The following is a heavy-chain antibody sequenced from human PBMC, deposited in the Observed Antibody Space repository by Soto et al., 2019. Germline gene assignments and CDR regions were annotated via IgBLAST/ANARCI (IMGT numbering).Heavy chain of an antibody. CDR2: IYPGDSDT. CDR1: GYSFTNYW. CDR3: ARLLPYGGNSYYGMDV. Sequence: PGESLKISCKGSGYSFTNYWIGWVRQMPGKGLEWMGTIYPGDSDTRYSPSFQGQVTISAGKSLSTAYLQWSSLKASDTAIYYCARLLPYGGNSYYGMDVWGQGTTVTVSS. J-gene: IGHJ6*02. V-gene: IGHV5-51*01. D-gene: IGHD2-15*01.